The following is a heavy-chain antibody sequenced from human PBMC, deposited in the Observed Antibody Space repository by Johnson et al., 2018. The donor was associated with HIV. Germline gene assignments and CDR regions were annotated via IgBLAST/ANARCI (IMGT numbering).Heavy chain of an antibody. CDR3: AKGGYSYGNAFDI. D-gene: IGHD5-18*01. CDR1: GFTVSSNY. J-gene: IGHJ3*02. V-gene: IGHV3-66*01. CDR2: IYSGGST. Sequence: MQLVESGGGLVQPGGSLRLSCAASGFTVSSNYMSWVRQAPGKGLEWVSVIYSGGSTYDADSVKGRFTISRDNSKNTLYLQMNSLRAEDTAVYYCAKGGYSYGNAFDIWGQGTMVTVSS.